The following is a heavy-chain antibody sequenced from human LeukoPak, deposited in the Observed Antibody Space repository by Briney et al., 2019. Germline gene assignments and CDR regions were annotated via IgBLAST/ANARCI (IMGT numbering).Heavy chain of an antibody. CDR3: AKDRGPGIAVAGSDC. V-gene: IGHV3-30*18. CDR1: GFTFSSYG. J-gene: IGHJ4*02. Sequence: GGSLRLSCAASGFTFSSYGMHWVRQAPGKGLEWVAVISYDGSNKYYADSVKGRFTISRDNSKNTLYLQMNSLRAEDTAVYYCAKDRGPGIAVAGSDCWGQGTLVTVSS. CDR2: ISYDGSNK. D-gene: IGHD6-19*01.